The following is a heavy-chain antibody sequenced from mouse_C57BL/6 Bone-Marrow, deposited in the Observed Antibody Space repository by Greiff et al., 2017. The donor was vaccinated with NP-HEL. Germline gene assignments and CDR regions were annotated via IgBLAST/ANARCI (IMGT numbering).Heavy chain of an antibody. CDR2: IYPGDGDT. J-gene: IGHJ3*01. CDR3: AVFEGFAY. CDR1: GYAFSSYW. Sequence: VKLMESGAELVKPGASVKISCKASGYAFSSYWMNWVKQRPGKGLEWIGQIYPGDGDTNYNGKFKGKATLTADKSSSTAYMQLSSLTSEDSAVYFCAVFEGFAYWGQGTLVTVSA. V-gene: IGHV1-80*01.